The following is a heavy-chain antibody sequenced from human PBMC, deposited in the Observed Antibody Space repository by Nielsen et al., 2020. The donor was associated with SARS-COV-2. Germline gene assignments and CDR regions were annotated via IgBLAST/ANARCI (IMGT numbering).Heavy chain of an antibody. Sequence: SLKISCAASGFTFDDYAMHWVRQAPGKGLEWVSGISWNSGSIGYADSVKGRFTISRDNAKNSLYLQMNSLRAEDTALYYCAEDRRDDYGLAGWFDPWGQGTLVTVSS. D-gene: IGHD4-17*01. CDR2: ISWNSGSI. V-gene: IGHV3-9*01. J-gene: IGHJ5*02. CDR1: GFTFDDYA. CDR3: AEDRRDDYGLAGWFDP.